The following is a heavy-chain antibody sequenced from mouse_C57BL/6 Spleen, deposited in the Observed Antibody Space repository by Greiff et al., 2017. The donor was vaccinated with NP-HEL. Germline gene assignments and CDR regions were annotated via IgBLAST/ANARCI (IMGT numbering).Heavy chain of an antibody. J-gene: IGHJ4*01. CDR1: GFNIKDDY. CDR3: TTPYYGSDYAMDY. V-gene: IGHV14-4*01. D-gene: IGHD1-1*01. CDR2: IDPENGDT. Sequence: ESGAELVRPGASVKLSCTASGFNIKDDYMHWVKQRPEQGLEWIGWIDPENGDTEYASKFQGKATITADTSSNTAYLQLSSLTSEDTAVYYCTTPYYGSDYAMDYWGQGTSVTVSS.